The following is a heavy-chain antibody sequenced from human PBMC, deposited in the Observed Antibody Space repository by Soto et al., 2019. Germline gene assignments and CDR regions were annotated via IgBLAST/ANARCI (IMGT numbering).Heavy chain of an antibody. Sequence: QVQLVQSGAEVKRPGSSVKVSCESSGDTFNSYLISWVRQAPGQGLEWMGGIIPIIRVTHYAQKFQGRVTISALSSTGTAYMELTNLGFEDTALYYCARESLGAKGADHWGQGTLVTLSS. CDR3: ARESLGAKGADH. D-gene: IGHD3-16*01. CDR2: IIPIIRVT. V-gene: IGHV1-69*17. J-gene: IGHJ4*02. CDR1: GDTFNSYL.